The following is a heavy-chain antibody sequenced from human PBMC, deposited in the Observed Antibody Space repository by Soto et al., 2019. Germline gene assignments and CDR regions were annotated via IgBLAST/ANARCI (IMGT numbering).Heavy chain of an antibody. Sequence: SETLSLTCTVSGDSISSGSYWGWIRQPPGEGPEWIASIYHGGTTFYNPSLKSRISISVGTSKNQFSLRLTSVTAADTATYYCARVHVMVVAGSTFDYWGPGTLVTVSS. CDR3: ARVHVMVVAGSTFDY. CDR2: IYHGGTT. D-gene: IGHD6-19*01. J-gene: IGHJ4*03. V-gene: IGHV4-38-2*02. CDR1: GDSISSGSY.